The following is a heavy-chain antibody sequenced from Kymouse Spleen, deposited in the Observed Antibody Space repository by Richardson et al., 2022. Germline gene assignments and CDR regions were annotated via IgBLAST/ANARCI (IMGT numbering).Heavy chain of an antibody. Sequence: QVQLQQWGAGLLKPSETLSLTCAVYGGSFSGYYWSWIRQPPGKGLEWIGEINHSGSTNYNPSLKSRVTISVDTSKNQFSLKLSSVTAADTAVYYCARRVAARPYYYYYGMDVWGQGTTVTVSS. CDR2: INHSGST. CDR1: GGSFSGYY. D-gene: IGHD6-6*01. CDR3: ARRVAARPYYYYYGMDV. J-gene: IGHJ6*02. V-gene: IGHV4-34*01.